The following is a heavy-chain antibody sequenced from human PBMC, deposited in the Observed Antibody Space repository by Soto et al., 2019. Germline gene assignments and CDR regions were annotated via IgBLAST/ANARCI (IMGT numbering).Heavy chain of an antibody. J-gene: IGHJ4*02. D-gene: IGHD6-19*01. CDR2: ISAINGAT. CDR3: TRDKSIPVAEGY. CDR1: GYTFATYG. Sequence: QVQLVQSGGEVRKPGASVKVSCKASGYTFATYGVSWVRQAPGQGLEWVGWISAINGATSSAQKFHDRVIMTTDTSTSTTFMELRSLRSDDTAIYYCTRDKSIPVAEGYWGQGTRVTVSS. V-gene: IGHV1-18*01.